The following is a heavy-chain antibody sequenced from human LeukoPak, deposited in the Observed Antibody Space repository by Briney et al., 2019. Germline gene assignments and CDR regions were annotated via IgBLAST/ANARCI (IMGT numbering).Heavy chain of an antibody. CDR3: ATFPPGYRCTTTTCHPDY. CDR1: GYIFTSYC. D-gene: IGHD2-2*01. Sequence: GESLKISCKGSGYIFTSYCIGWVRQMPGKGLEWMGIIYPGDSDTRYSPSFQGQVTISADKSISTAYLQWSSLKASGTARHYCATFPPGYRCTTTTCHPDYGAQGTLVTVPS. CDR2: IYPGDSDT. V-gene: IGHV5-51*01. J-gene: IGHJ4*02.